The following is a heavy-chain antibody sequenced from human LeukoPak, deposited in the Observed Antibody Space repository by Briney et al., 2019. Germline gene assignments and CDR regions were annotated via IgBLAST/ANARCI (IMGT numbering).Heavy chain of an antibody. Sequence: GGSLRLSCAASGFTVSSNYMSWVRQAPGKGLEWVSVIYSGGSTYYADSVKGRFTISRDNSKNTLYLQMNSLRAEDTAVYYCARGGTGYWYYFDYWSQGTLVTVSS. CDR3: ARGGTGYWYYFDY. D-gene: IGHD3/OR15-3a*01. V-gene: IGHV3-53*05. CDR2: IYSGGST. CDR1: GFTVSSNY. J-gene: IGHJ4*02.